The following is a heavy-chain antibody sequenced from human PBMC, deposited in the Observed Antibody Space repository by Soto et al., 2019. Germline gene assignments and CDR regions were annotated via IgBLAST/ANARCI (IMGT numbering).Heavy chain of an antibody. Sequence: GGSLRLSCAASGFTFSSYGMHWVRQAPGKGLEWVAVISYDGSNKYYADSVKGRFTISRDNSKNTLYLQMNSLRAEDTAVYYCAKQQYYDILTGYYYYYYGMDVWGQGTTVTVSS. CDR2: ISYDGSNK. V-gene: IGHV3-30*18. CDR3: AKQQYYDILTGYYYYYYGMDV. J-gene: IGHJ6*02. CDR1: GFTFSSYG. D-gene: IGHD3-9*01.